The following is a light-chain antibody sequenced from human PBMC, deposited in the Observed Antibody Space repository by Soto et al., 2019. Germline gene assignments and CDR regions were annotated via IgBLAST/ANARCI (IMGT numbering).Light chain of an antibody. CDR2: MGTGGIVG. J-gene: IGLJ1*01. CDR3: GAEHGSGSSFVYV. CDR1: SGYSNYK. Sequence: QSVLTQPPSASASLGASVTLTCTLSSGYSNYKVDWYQQRPGKGPRFLMRMGTGGIVGSKGDGIPDRFSVLGSGLNRYLTIKNIQEEDESEYHCGAEHGSGSSFVYVFGTGTKVTVL. V-gene: IGLV9-49*01.